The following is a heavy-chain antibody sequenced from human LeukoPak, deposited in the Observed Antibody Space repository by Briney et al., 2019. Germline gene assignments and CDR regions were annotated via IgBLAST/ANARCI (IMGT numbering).Heavy chain of an antibody. Sequence: GGSLRLSCAASGFTFSSYAMHWVRQAPGKGLGWVAVISYDGSNKYYADSVKGRFTISRDNSKNTLYLQMNSLRVEDTAVYYCARGRTWFDSWGQGTLVTVSS. J-gene: IGHJ5*01. CDR1: GFTFSSYA. CDR2: ISYDGSNK. V-gene: IGHV3-30-3*01. D-gene: IGHD2-8*01. CDR3: ARGRTWFDS.